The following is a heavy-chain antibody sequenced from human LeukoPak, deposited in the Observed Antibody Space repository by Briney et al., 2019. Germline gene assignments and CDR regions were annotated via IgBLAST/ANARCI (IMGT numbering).Heavy chain of an antibody. J-gene: IGHJ1*01. CDR1: VGSISSYY. Sequence: SETLSLTCTVSVGSISSYYWICIRQPPGKGLEGIGYIYYSGSTNYNPPLKTLLHISVDTSKNQFSLKLSSVTAADTAVYYCARDGEYCSGGSCYSEYFQHWGQGTLVTVSS. V-gene: IGHV4-59*01. CDR3: ARDGEYCSGGSCYSEYFQH. CDR2: IYYSGST. D-gene: IGHD2-15*01.